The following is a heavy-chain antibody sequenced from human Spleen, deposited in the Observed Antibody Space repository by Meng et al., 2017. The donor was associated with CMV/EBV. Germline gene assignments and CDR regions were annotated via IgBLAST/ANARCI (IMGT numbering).Heavy chain of an antibody. D-gene: IGHD1-20*01. CDR2: INPDSGGT. J-gene: IGHJ3*02. Sequence: ASVKVSCKASGYTFTGYFIHWVRQAPGQGLEWMGWINPDSGGTNYAQKFQGRVTISRDNSKNALYLQMNSLRSEDTAVYYCARALTGTTDAGGAFDIWGQGTMVTVSS. CDR3: ARALTGTTDAGGAFDI. V-gene: IGHV1-2*02. CDR1: GYTFTGYF.